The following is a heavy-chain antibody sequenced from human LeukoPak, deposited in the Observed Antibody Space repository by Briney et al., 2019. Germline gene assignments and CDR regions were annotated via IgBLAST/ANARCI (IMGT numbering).Heavy chain of an antibody. CDR3: ATDGNYDILTGYYKGGFDY. V-gene: IGHV1-24*01. CDR2: FDPEDGET. CDR1: GYTLTELS. D-gene: IGHD3-9*01. Sequence: ASVKVSCKVSGYTLTELSMHWVRQAPGKGLEWMGGFDPEDGETIYAQKFQGRVTMTEDTSTDTAYMELSSLRSEDTAVYYCATDGNYDILTGYYKGGFDYWGQGTLVAVSS. J-gene: IGHJ4*02.